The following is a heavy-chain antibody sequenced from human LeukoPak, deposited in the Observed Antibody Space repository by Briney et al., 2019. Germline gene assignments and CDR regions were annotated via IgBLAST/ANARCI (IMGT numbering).Heavy chain of an antibody. CDR1: GFAFSSYE. J-gene: IGHJ4*02. V-gene: IGHV3-48*03. Sequence: GGSLRLSCGASGFAFSSYEMNWVRQAPGKGLAWVSYISSSGSTIYYADSVKGRFTISRDNAKNSLYLQMNSLRAEDTAVYYCARDLNWETYWGQGTLVSVSS. CDR3: ARDLNWETY. D-gene: IGHD7-27*01. CDR2: ISSSGSTI.